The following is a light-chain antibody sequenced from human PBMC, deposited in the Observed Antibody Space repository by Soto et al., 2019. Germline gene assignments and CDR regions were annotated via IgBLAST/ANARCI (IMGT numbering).Light chain of an antibody. CDR2: GAS. CDR3: HQYHNWPPIT. V-gene: IGKV3-15*01. J-gene: IGKJ5*01. Sequence: ITQSPSTLPASVGDRVTITCRASQSIGSSLAWYQQKPGQAPRLLISGASTGATGIPARFSGWGSGTEFTLTISSLQSEDFAVYYCHQYHNWPPITFGQGTRLEIK. CDR1: QSIGSS.